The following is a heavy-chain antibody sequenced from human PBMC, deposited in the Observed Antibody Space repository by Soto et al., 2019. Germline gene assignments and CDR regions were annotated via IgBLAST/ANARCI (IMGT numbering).Heavy chain of an antibody. CDR2: IYYSGST. CDR3: ARDIAVAEVFDY. V-gene: IGHV4-31*03. CDR1: GGSISSGGYY. Sequence: SETLSLTCTVSGGSISSGGYYWSWIRQHPGKGLEWIGYIYYSGSTYYNPSLKSRVTISVDTSKNQFSLKLSSVTATDTAVYYCARDIAVAEVFDYWGQGTLVTVSS. J-gene: IGHJ4*02. D-gene: IGHD6-19*01.